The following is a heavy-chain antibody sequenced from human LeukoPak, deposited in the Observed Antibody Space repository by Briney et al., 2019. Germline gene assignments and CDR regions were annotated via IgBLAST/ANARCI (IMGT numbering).Heavy chain of an antibody. Sequence: SETLSLTCTVSGGSISSSSYYWGWIRQPPGKGLEWIGSIYYSGSTYYNPSLKSRVTISVDTSKNQFSLKLGSVTAADTAVYYCARSDYVWGSYRSYFDYWGQGTLVTVSS. CDR1: GGSISSSSYY. CDR2: IYYSGST. D-gene: IGHD3-16*02. J-gene: IGHJ4*02. V-gene: IGHV4-39*01. CDR3: ARSDYVWGSYRSYFDY.